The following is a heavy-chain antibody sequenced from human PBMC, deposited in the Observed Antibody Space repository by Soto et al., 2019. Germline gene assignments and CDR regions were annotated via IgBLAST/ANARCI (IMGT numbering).Heavy chain of an antibody. CDR1: GFSLTTNKVG. Sequence: QITLKESGPTLVKPTQTLTLTCTFSGFSLTTNKVGVGWIRQPPGKALEWLALIYGDDTNRYSPSLKSRLTITRDTSKNQVGLTMTNMDPMGTATYYGAPRTSFGELRCWGQGSLVTVSS. CDR3: APRTSFGELRC. J-gene: IGHJ4*02. V-gene: IGHV2-5*02. CDR2: IYGDDTN. D-gene: IGHD3-10*01.